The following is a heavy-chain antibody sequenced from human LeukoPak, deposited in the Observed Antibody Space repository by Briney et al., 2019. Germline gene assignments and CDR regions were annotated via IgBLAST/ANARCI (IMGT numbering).Heavy chain of an antibody. J-gene: IGHJ5*02. CDR3: ARWYYYETSGLYYGSFDN. Sequence: GGSLRLSCAASGFTFSSYGMSWVRQAPGKGLQWVSVIIGSGSSTYYADSVKGRFTISRDNSRNTLYLQMNSLRAEDTAVYYCARWYYYETSGLYYGSFDNWGQGTLVTVSS. V-gene: IGHV3-23*01. CDR2: IIGSGSST. D-gene: IGHD3-22*01. CDR1: GFTFSSYG.